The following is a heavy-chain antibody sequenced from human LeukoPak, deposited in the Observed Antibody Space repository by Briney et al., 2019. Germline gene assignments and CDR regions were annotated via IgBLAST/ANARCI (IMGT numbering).Heavy chain of an antibody. CDR1: GFTFSNYA. CDR3: ARLVPPTTYYYSGMDV. V-gene: IGHV3-23*01. CDR2: ISRSGDTT. J-gene: IGHJ6*02. D-gene: IGHD1-26*01. Sequence: GGSLRLSCEASGFTFSNYAMSWVRQAPGKGLGWVSSISRSGDTTYYADSVKGRLTISRDNSKNTLYLQMSSLGAEDTAVYYCARLVPPTTYYYSGMDVWGQGTTVTVSS.